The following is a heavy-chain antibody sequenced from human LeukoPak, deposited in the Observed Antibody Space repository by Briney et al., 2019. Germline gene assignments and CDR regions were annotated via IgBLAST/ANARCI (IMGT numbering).Heavy chain of an antibody. Sequence: PGGSLRLSCAASGFTFSSYGMHWVRQAPGKGLEWVAFIRYDGSNKYYADSVKGRFTISRDNSKNTLYLQMNSLRAEDTAVYYCARSPTLAVAGPYYFDYWGQGTLVTVSS. CDR2: IRYDGSNK. CDR3: ARSPTLAVAGPYYFDY. V-gene: IGHV3-30*02. CDR1: GFTFSSYG. D-gene: IGHD6-19*01. J-gene: IGHJ4*02.